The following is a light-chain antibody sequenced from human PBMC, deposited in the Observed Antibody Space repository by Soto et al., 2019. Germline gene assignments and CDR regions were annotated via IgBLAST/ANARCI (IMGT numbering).Light chain of an antibody. CDR2: GVS. Sequence: TVLAQSPGTLSFSPGESATLSSGPSQTGSNSYLAWYQQKSGQAPRLLIYGVSTRATGIPDRFSGSGSGTEFALTISRLEPEDFAVYICQHYGYPQWTFGPGTKVDIK. V-gene: IGKV3-20*01. CDR3: QHYGYPQWT. CDR1: QTGSNSY. J-gene: IGKJ1*01.